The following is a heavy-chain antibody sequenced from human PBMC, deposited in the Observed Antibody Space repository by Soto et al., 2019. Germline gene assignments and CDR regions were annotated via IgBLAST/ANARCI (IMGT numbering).Heavy chain of an antibody. CDR3: ARGRTTLTYAFDY. D-gene: IGHD4-17*01. J-gene: IGHJ4*02. CDR2: IHDSGST. Sequence: QLQLQESGSGLVKPSQTLSLTCAVSGDSISSGDYSWSWIRQPPGKGLECIGYIHDSGSTYYNPSLKSRVTISLDRSKNQFSLKLSSVTAADTAVYYCARGRTTLTYAFDYWGQGTLVTVSS. CDR1: GDSISSGDYS. V-gene: IGHV4-30-2*01.